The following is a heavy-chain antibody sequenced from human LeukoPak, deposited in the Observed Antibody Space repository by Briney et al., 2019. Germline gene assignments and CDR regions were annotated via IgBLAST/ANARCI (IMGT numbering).Heavy chain of an antibody. V-gene: IGHV1-18*01. J-gene: IGHJ5*02. D-gene: IGHD3-22*01. CDR1: GYTFTSYG. CDR2: ISAYNGNT. Sequence: GASVKVSCKASGYTFTSYGISWVRQAPGQGLEWMGWISAYNGNTNYAQKLQGRVTMTTDTSTSTAYMELRSLRSDDTAVYYCASHPLFGDYDSSGWFDPWGQGTLVTVSS. CDR3: ASHPLFGDYDSSGWFDP.